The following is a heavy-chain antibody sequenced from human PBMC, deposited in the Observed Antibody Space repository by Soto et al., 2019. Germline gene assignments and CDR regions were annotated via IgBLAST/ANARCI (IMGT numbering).Heavy chain of an antibody. CDR1: GYTFTSYD. V-gene: IGHV1-3*01. CDR3: ARGAAGTTGRFDY. D-gene: IGHD6-13*01. Sequence: ASVKVSCKASGYTFTSYDMHWVRQAPGQRLEWMGWINAGNGNTKYSQKFQGRVTITADESTSTAYMELSSLRSEDTAVYYCARGAAGTTGRFDYWGQGTLVTVSS. CDR2: INAGNGNT. J-gene: IGHJ4*02.